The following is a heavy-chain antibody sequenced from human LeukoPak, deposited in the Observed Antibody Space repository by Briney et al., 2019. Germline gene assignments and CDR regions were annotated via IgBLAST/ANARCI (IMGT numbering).Heavy chain of an antibody. CDR2: INHSGST. V-gene: IGHV4-34*01. D-gene: IGHD6-19*01. CDR3: ARGLRYSSGFARYYYMDV. Sequence: SETLSLTCAVYGGSFSGYYWSWIRQPPGKGLEWIGEINHSGSTNYNPSLKSRVTISVDTSKNQFSLKLSSVTAADTAVYYCARGLRYSSGFARYYYMDVWGKGTTVTISS. J-gene: IGHJ6*03. CDR1: GGSFSGYY.